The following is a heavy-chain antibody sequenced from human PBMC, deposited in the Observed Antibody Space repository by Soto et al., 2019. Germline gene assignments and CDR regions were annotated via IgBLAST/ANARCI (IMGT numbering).Heavy chain of an antibody. CDR1: GFTFSSYA. CDR3: ARDFDY. J-gene: IGHJ4*02. Sequence: QVQLVESGGGVVQPGRSLRLSCAASGFTFSSYAMHWVRQAPGKGLEWVAVISYDGSNKYYADSVKGRFTISRDNSKNTVYLQMNSLRAEGPDVYYCARDFDYWGQGTLVTVSS. CDR2: ISYDGSNK. V-gene: IGHV3-30-3*01.